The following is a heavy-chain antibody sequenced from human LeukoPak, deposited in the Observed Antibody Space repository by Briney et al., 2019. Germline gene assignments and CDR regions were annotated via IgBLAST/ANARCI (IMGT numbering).Heavy chain of an antibody. CDR2: IYYSGRT. CDR3: ARAYCGGDCYKGPYNWFDP. J-gene: IGHJ5*02. Sequence: SQTLSLTCTVSGGSISSGGYYWSWIRQHPGRGLVWLGYIYYSGRTYYNLSLKSRVTISGDTSKNQFCLKLSSVTAADTAVYYCARAYCGGDCYKGPYNWFDPWGQGTLVTVSS. V-gene: IGHV4-31*03. D-gene: IGHD2-21*02. CDR1: GGSISSGGYY.